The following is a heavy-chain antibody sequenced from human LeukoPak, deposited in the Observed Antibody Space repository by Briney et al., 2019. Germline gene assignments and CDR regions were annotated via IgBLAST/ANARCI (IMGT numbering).Heavy chain of an antibody. Sequence: GGSLRLSCAASGFTFSSYGMHWVRQAPGKGLEWVAVIWYDGSNKYYADSVKGRFTISRDNSKNTLYLQMNSLRAEDTAVYYCARDQLAAAAPVSIDYWGQETLVTVSS. J-gene: IGHJ4*02. D-gene: IGHD6-13*01. CDR3: ARDQLAAAAPVSIDY. V-gene: IGHV3-33*01. CDR2: IWYDGSNK. CDR1: GFTFSSYG.